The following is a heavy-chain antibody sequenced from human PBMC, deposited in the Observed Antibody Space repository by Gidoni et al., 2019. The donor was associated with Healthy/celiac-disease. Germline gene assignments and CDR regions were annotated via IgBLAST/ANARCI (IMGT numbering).Heavy chain of an antibody. CDR1: GFTVSSNY. V-gene: IGHV3-53*01. Sequence: EVQLVESGGGLIQPGGSLRLSCAVSGFTVSSNYMSWVRQAPGKGLEWVSVIYSGGSTYYADSVKGRFTISRDNSKNTLYLQMNSLRAEDTAVYYCATPRGYDFWSGYSLDYWGQGTLVTVSS. J-gene: IGHJ4*02. CDR2: IYSGGST. D-gene: IGHD3-3*01. CDR3: ATPRGYDFWSGYSLDY.